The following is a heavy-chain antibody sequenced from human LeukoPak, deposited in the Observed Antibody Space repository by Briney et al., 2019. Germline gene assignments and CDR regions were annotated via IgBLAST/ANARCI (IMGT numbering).Heavy chain of an antibody. Sequence: GGSLRLSCAASGFTYDEYGVTWVRQAPGKGLEWVSGISLNGGSTGYADSVKGRFTISRDNAKNSLYLQMNSLRVEDTALYYCARGITMFQHWGQGTLVTVSS. CDR1: GFTYDEYG. V-gene: IGHV3-20*04. CDR2: ISLNGGST. J-gene: IGHJ1*01. CDR3: ARGITMFQH. D-gene: IGHD3-10*01.